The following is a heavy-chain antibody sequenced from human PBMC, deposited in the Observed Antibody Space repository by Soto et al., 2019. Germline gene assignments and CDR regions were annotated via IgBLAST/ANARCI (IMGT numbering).Heavy chain of an antibody. CDR1: GYTFTSYA. Sequence: QVQLVQSGAEVKKPGASVKVSCKASGYTFTSYAMHWVRQAPGQRLEWMGWINAGNGNTKYSQKLQGRVTITRDTSASTAYMELSSLRSEDTAVYYCARAKVTMVRGVTNNWFDPWGQGTLVX. CDR2: INAGNGNT. D-gene: IGHD3-10*01. CDR3: ARAKVTMVRGVTNNWFDP. V-gene: IGHV1-3*01. J-gene: IGHJ5*02.